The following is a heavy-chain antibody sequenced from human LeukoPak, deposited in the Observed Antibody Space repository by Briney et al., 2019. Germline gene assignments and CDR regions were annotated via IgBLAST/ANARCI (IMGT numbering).Heavy chain of an antibody. D-gene: IGHD6-13*01. Sequence: GGSLRLSCAASGFRFTNYWMSWVRQAAGKGLEGVANIKPDGSEIDYSDPMKGRFTISRDNTRNSVYMQVDSLRDEDAGVYYCARIGCSSSSFDYWGQGTLVTVSS. CDR1: GFRFTNYW. V-gene: IGHV3-7*01. CDR2: IKPDGSEI. CDR3: ARIGCSSSSFDY. J-gene: IGHJ4*02.